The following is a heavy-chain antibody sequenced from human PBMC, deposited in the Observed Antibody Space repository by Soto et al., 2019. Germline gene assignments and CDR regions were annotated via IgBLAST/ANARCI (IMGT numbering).Heavy chain of an antibody. J-gene: IGHJ1*01. V-gene: IGHV1-24*01. CDR2: FDPDEAET. Sequence: QVQLVQSVAEVKKPGASVKVSCKVSGYTLNEVAMHWVRQDPGKGLEWLGGFDPDEAETIYAQDFHGRVTRTEDTSTDTVYMALSSLKSEDTALYFCTTYHGEYNVAHCGQGTLVTVSS. D-gene: IGHD4-17*01. CDR1: GYTLNEVA. CDR3: TTYHGEYNVAH.